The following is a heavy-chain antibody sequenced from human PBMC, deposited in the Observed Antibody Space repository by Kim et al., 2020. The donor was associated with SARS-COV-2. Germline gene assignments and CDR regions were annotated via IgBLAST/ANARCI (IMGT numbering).Heavy chain of an antibody. Sequence: GGSLRLSCAASGFTLSSYAMSWVRQAPGKGLEWVSAISGSGVSTYYADSVKGRFTISRDNSKNTLYLQMNSLRAEDTAVYYCAKDLAWGELPFSWGQGTLVTVSS. CDR3: AKDLAWGELPFS. J-gene: IGHJ4*02. V-gene: IGHV3-23*01. CDR1: GFTLSSYA. CDR2: ISGSGVST. D-gene: IGHD1-26*01.